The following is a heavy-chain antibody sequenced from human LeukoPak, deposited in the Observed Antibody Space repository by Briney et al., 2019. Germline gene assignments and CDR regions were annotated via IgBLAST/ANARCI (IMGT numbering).Heavy chain of an antibody. CDR3: ARGSEIAAAGTGYYFDY. D-gene: IGHD6-13*01. Sequence: SETLSLTCAVYGGSFSGYYWSWIRQPPGKGLEWIGEINHSGSPNSNPSLQSRVTISVHTSKNQFSLKLSSVTAADTAVYYCARGSEIAAAGTGYYFDYWGQGTLVTVSS. V-gene: IGHV4-34*01. J-gene: IGHJ4*02. CDR2: INHSGSP. CDR1: GGSFSGYY.